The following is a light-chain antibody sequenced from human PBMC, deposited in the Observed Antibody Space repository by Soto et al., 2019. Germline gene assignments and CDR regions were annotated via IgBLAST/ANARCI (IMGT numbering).Light chain of an antibody. Sequence: HSVLTQPPSASGAPRQKVFISCSGSSSNIGGTNYAYWYQQLPGAAPKLLMHSNNLRPSGVPERISGSKFGTAASLAISGLRSEDEAVYYCASWDDRLGAVIFGGGTKVTV. CDR2: SNN. J-gene: IGLJ2*01. CDR1: SSNIGGTNY. CDR3: ASWDDRLGAVI. V-gene: IGLV1-47*02.